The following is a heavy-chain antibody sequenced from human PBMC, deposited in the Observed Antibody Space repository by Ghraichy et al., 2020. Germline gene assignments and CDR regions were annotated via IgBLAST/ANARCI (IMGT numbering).Heavy chain of an antibody. CDR3: ARDPPGGTGYFGA. CDR1: GFTFSSYW. CDR2: IRQTGSEK. D-gene: IGHD3-16*01. J-gene: IGHJ5*02. V-gene: IGHV3-7*01. Sequence: GGSLRLSCTASGFTFSSYWMSWVRQAPERGLEWVANIRQTGSEKYYADSVKGRFTISRDNAKNSLYLEMNSLRVEDTAVYYCARDPPGGTGYFGAWGQVALVTVSS.